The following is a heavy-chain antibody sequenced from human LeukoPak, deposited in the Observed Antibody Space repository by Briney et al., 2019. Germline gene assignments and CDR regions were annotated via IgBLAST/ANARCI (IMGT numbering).Heavy chain of an antibody. Sequence: GGSLRLSCAASGSTFSSYAMSWVRQAPGKGLEWVSAISGSGGSTYYANSVKGRFTISRDNSKNTLYLQMNSLRAEDTAVYYCAKVRDYYYGMDVWGQGTTVTVSS. J-gene: IGHJ6*02. CDR3: AKVRDYYYGMDV. CDR2: ISGSGGST. V-gene: IGHV3-23*01. CDR1: GSTFSSYA.